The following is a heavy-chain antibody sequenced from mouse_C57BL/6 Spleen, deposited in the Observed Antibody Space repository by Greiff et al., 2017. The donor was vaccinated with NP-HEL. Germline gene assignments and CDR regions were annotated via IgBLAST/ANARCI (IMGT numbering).Heavy chain of an antibody. D-gene: IGHD2-14*01. V-gene: IGHV1-85*01. CDR3: AKRNDSDAMDY. CDR2: IYSRDGST. J-gene: IGHJ4*01. Sequence: QVQLQLSGPELVTPGASVKLSCKASGYNFTSYDINWVKQRPGQGHEWIGWIYSRDGSTEYKKKCRGKATLTVDTSSSTAYRELRSRTAENSADYISAKRNDSDAMDYWGQGTSVTVSS. CDR1: GYNFTSYD.